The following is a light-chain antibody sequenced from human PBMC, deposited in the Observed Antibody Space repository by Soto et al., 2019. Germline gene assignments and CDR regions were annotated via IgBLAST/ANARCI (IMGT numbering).Light chain of an antibody. CDR3: QQYNNWPFT. V-gene: IGKV3-15*01. CDR1: QSVSSN. CDR2: GAS. Sequence: EIVMTQSPATLSVSPGERATLSCRARQSVSSNLAWYQQKPGQAPRLLIHGASIRATGLQARFSGSGSGTEFTLTISNQQSEDFSVYYCQQYNNWPFTFGPGTKVDIK. J-gene: IGKJ3*01.